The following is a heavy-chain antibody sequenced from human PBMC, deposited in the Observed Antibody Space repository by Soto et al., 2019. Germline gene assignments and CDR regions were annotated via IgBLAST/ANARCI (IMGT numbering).Heavy chain of an antibody. D-gene: IGHD3-10*01. CDR1: GFSISSGGYY. CDR2: IYYSGST. J-gene: IGHJ4*02. CDR3: ARGPGTMAKIDY. Sequence: PSETQSLTCTFSGFSISSGGYYWSWIRQHPGKGLEWIGYIYYSGSTYYNPSLKSRVTISVDTSKNQFSLKLSSVTAADTAVYYCARGPGTMAKIDYWGQGTLVTVSS. V-gene: IGHV4-31*03.